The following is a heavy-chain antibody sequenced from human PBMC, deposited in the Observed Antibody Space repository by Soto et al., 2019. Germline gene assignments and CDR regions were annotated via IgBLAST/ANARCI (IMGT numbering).Heavy chain of an antibody. D-gene: IGHD2-2*02. J-gene: IGHJ5*02. V-gene: IGHV1-18*04. CDR1: GYTFTSYG. CDR2: ISAYNGNT. CDR3: ARDRRCSSTSCYTFGNWFDP. Sequence: SVKVSCEASGYTFTSYGISWVRQAPVQGLEWMGWISAYNGNTNYAQKLQGRVTMTTDTSTSTAYMELRSLRSDDTAVYYCARDRRCSSTSCYTFGNWFDPWGQGTLVTVSS.